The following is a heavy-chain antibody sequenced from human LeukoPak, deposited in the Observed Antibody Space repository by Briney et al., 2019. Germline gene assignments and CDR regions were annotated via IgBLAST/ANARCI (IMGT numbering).Heavy chain of an antibody. D-gene: IGHD3-22*01. CDR1: GFTFSSCS. CDR3: ASGENYSDSSPSYAMDV. CDR2: ISSSSSYI. V-gene: IGHV3-21*01. Sequence: GGSLRLSCAAFGFTFSSCSMNWVRQAPGKGLEWVSSISSSSSYIYYADSRKGRFTISRDNAKNSLSLQMNSLRGEDKAVYYCASGENYSDSSPSYAMDVWGQGTTVTVSS. J-gene: IGHJ6*02.